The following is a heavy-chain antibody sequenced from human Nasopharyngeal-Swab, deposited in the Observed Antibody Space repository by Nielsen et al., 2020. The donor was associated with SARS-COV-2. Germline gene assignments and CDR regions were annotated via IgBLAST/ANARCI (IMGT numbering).Heavy chain of an antibody. CDR3: ARGSDTALYYFDS. CDR1: GFTFSSYG. J-gene: IGHJ4*02. D-gene: IGHD5-18*01. Sequence: GESLKISCVASGFTFSSYGMHWVRQAPGKGLEWVSSISSTGSYIYYADSVKGRFTISRDNAKNSLYLQMNGLRAEDTAVYYCARGSDTALYYFDSWGQGTLVTVSS. V-gene: IGHV3-21*01. CDR2: ISSTGSYI.